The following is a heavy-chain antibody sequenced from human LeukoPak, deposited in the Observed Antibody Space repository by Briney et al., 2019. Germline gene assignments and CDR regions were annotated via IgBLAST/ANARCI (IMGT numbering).Heavy chain of an antibody. J-gene: IGHJ4*02. CDR1: GGPISSNSYY. V-gene: IGHV4-39*01. CDR2: IYYSGST. D-gene: IGHD3-10*01. Sequence: PSETLSLTCAVSGGPISSNSYYWGWIRQPPGKGLEWIGSIYYSGSTYYNPSLKSRVTISVDTSKNQFSLKLSSVTAADTAAYYCARTRYYYNSRSYGAPYYDYWGQGTLVTVSS. CDR3: ARTRYYYNSRSYGAPYYDY.